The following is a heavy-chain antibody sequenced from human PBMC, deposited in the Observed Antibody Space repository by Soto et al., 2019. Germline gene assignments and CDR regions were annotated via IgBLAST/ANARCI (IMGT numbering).Heavy chain of an antibody. CDR1: GFTFSSYA. D-gene: IGHD3-3*01. CDR3: AKARAQYYDFWSGYPVDY. V-gene: IGHV3-23*01. Sequence: EVQLLESGGGLVQPGGSLRLSCAASGFTFSSYAMSWVCQAPGKGLEWVSAISGSGGSTYYADSVKGRFTISRDNSKNPLYLQMNSLRAEDTAVYYCAKARAQYYDFWSGYPVDYWGQGTLVTVSS. CDR2: ISGSGGST. J-gene: IGHJ4*02.